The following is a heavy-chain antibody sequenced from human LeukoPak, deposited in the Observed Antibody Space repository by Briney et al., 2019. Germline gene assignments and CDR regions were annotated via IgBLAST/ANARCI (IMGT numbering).Heavy chain of an antibody. CDR3: ARVWSSGYTKDY. V-gene: IGHV3-20*04. CDR2: LNWSGGKT. Sequence: GGSLRLSCAASGFKFDDRGMSWVRQAPGKGREWVSGLNWSGGKTGYADSVKGRITISRDNSKNSVYLQMNSLRAEDTAVYYCARVWSSGYTKDYWGQGTLVTVSS. D-gene: IGHD3-22*01. J-gene: IGHJ4*02. CDR1: GFKFDDRG.